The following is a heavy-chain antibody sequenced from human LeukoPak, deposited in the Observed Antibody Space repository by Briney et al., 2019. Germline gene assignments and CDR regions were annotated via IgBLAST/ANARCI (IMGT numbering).Heavy chain of an antibody. CDR1: GFTFRSYA. Sequence: GGSLRLFCAASGFTFRSYAMTWVRQAPGKGLEWVSVISDSGGSTYYADSVKGRFTISRDNSKNTLYLQINNPRVEDTAVYYCAKRYYDFPLDYWGQGTLVTVSS. CDR3: AKRYYDFPLDY. CDR2: ISDSGGST. D-gene: IGHD3-3*01. V-gene: IGHV3-23*01. J-gene: IGHJ4*02.